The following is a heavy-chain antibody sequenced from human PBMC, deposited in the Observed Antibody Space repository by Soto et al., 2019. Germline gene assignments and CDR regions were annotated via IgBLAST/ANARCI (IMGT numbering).Heavy chain of an antibody. CDR3: AITYCRDNSCPRDFDF. V-gene: IGHV1-69*02. Sequence: QVQVVQSGAEVKKPESSVKVSCKPSGGTFNTYTVNWVRLAPGHGLEWMGRFIPILDIANYAQKFQDSVTITADRATFTAYMELNSLTSDDTAVYYCAITYCRDNSCPRDFDFWGPGTRVTVSS. CDR2: FIPILDIA. D-gene: IGHD2-21*01. J-gene: IGHJ4*02. CDR1: GGTFNTYT.